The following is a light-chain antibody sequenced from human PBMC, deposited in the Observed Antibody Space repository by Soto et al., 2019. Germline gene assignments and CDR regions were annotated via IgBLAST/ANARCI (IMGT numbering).Light chain of an antibody. V-gene: IGKV3-20*01. J-gene: IGKJ1*01. CDR3: QQYGSSPRT. CDR1: QSVSXSY. Sequence: EIVLTQSPVTLSLSSGERATLSCRASQSVSXSYLAWYQQKPGQAPRLLIYGASSRATGIPDRFSGSGSGTDFILTISRLESEDFAMYYCQQYGSSPRTIGQGTKVEIK. CDR2: GAS.